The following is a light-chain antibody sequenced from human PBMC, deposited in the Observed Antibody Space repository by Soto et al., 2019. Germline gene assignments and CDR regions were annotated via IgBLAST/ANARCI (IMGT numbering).Light chain of an antibody. CDR3: QQYNNWPRT. CDR2: GAS. J-gene: IGKJ1*01. Sequence: EIAKKQSPATLSVSPGERATLSCRASQSVSSNLAWYQQKPGQAPRILIYGASTRATGIPARFIGSGSGTEINLTISRLQSEDFAVYYCQQYNNWPRTLGQGTTMEMK. V-gene: IGKV3-15*01. CDR1: QSVSSN.